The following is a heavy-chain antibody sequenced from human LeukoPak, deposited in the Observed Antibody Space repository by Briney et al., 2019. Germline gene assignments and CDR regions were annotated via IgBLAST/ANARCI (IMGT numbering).Heavy chain of an antibody. CDR3: AKDHPYSSSSGDY. Sequence: GGSLRLSCAASGFTVSSNYMSWVRQAPGKGLEWVSVIYSGGSTYYADSVKGRFTISRDNSKNTLYLQMNSLRAEDTAVYYCAKDHPYSSSSGDYWGQGTLVTVSS. CDR1: GFTVSSNY. D-gene: IGHD6-6*01. V-gene: IGHV3-53*01. CDR2: IYSGGST. J-gene: IGHJ4*02.